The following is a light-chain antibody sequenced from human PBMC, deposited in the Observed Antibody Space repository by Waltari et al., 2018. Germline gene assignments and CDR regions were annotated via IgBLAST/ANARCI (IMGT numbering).Light chain of an antibody. V-gene: IGLV2-11*01. CDR3: CSYAGSFTYV. CDR2: DVS. CDR1: SSAVGASTY. J-gene: IGLJ1*01. Sequence: QSALTQPRSVSGSPGQSVTISCPGTSSAVGASTYVSWYQQHPGKAPKVMSYDVSQRPSGVPDRFSGSKSGNTASLTISGLQAEDEADYYCCSYAGSFTYVFGTGTKVTVL.